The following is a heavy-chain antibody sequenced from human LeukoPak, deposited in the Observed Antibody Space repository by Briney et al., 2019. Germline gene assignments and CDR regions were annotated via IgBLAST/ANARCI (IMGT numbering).Heavy chain of an antibody. J-gene: IGHJ4*02. D-gene: IGHD2-15*01. V-gene: IGHV4-61*02. Sequence: SETLSLTCTVSGGSISSGSYYWSWIRQPAGKGLEWIGRIYTSGSTNYNPSLKSRVTMSVDTSKNQFSLKLSSVTAADTAVYYCARGYCSGGSCYSMIAWDYWGQGTLVTVSS. CDR1: GGSISSGSYY. CDR3: ARGYCSGGSCYSMIAWDY. CDR2: IYTSGST.